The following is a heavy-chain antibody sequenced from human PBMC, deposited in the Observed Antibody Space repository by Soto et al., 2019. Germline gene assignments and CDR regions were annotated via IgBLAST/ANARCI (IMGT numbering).Heavy chain of an antibody. J-gene: IGHJ4*01. CDR1: GFSLSTSGVG. V-gene: IGHV2-5*02. D-gene: IGHD6-13*01. Sequence: SSPTLVKPTQTLTLTCTFSGFSLSTSGVGVGWIRQPPGKALEWLALIYWDDDKRASPSLKSRLTITKDNSKNQVVLTMTNMDPVDTASYYCTHSGKWGLAAGADYWGQGTLVTVSS. CDR3: THSGKWGLAAGADY. CDR2: IYWDDDK.